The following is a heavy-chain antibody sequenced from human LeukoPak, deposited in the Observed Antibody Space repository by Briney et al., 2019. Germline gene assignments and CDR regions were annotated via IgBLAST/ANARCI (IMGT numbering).Heavy chain of an antibody. J-gene: IGHJ4*02. V-gene: IGHV4-59*01. CDR1: GGSISSNY. CDR2: IYYSGST. D-gene: IGHD3-22*01. CDR3: ARDIGYYDSSGYYYD. Sequence: SETLSLTCTVSGGSISSNYWSWIRQPPGKGLEWIGYIYYSGSTNYNPSLKSRVTISVDTSKNQFSLKLSSVTAADTAVYYCARDIGYYDSSGYYYDWGQGTLVTVSS.